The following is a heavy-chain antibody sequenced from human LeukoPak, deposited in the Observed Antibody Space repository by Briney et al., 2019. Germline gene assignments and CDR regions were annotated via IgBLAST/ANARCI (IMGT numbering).Heavy chain of an antibody. J-gene: IGHJ4*02. Sequence: GGSLRLSCAASGFTFTKAWMNWVRQAPGKGLEWVGHIKSKTDGGTTDYAAPVKGRFTISRDDSKNTLYLQMNSLKTEDTAVYYGCATSGWYSDYWGQGTLVTVSS. V-gene: IGHV3-15*01. D-gene: IGHD6-19*01. CDR2: IKSKTDGGTT. CDR1: GFTFTKAW. CDR3: CATSGWYSDY.